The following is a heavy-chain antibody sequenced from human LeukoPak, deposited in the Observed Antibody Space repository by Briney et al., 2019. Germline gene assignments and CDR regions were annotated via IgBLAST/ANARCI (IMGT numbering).Heavy chain of an antibody. CDR1: GFTFSSYE. CDR2: ISSSGSTI. J-gene: IGHJ6*02. Sequence: GGSLRLSCAASGFTFSSYEMNCVRQAPGKGLEWVSYISSSGSTIYYADSVKGRFTISRDNAKNSMYLQMNSLRAEDTAVYYCARDQYGMDVWGQGTTVTVSS. CDR3: ARDQYGMDV. V-gene: IGHV3-48*03.